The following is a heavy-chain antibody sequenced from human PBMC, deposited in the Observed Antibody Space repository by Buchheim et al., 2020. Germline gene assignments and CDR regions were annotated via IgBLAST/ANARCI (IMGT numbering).Heavy chain of an antibody. CDR3: ARLPICSGGSCYSSIDY. D-gene: IGHD2-15*01. CDR2: IYHSGST. CDR1: GYSISSGYY. Sequence: QVQLQESGPGLVKPSETLSLTCAVSGYSISSGYYWGWIRQPPGKGLEWIGSIYHSGSTYYNPSLKSRVTISVDTSKNQFSLKLSSVTAADMAVYYCARLPICSGGSCYSSIDYWGQGTL. V-gene: IGHV4-38-2*01. J-gene: IGHJ4*02.